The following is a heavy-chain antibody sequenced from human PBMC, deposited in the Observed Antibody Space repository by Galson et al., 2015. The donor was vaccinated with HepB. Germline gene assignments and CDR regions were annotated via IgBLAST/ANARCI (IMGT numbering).Heavy chain of an antibody. CDR3: ARDLYYDSSDLVFGDYGMDV. Sequence: CKASGYTFTSYGISWVRQAPGQGLEWMGWISAYNGNTNYAQKLQGRVTMTTDTSTSTAYMELRSLRSDDTAVYYCARDLYYDSSDLVFGDYGMDVWGQGTTVTVSS. CDR2: ISAYNGNT. J-gene: IGHJ6*02. V-gene: IGHV1-18*01. CDR1: GYTFTSYG. D-gene: IGHD3-22*01.